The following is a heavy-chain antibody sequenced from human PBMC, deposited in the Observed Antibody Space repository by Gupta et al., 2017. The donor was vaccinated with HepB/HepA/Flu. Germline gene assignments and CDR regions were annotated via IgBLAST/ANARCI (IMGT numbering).Heavy chain of an antibody. J-gene: IGHJ4*02. CDR1: GFTFSSYE. CDR3: ASSNYYDTSGYYPVY. D-gene: IGHD3-22*01. Sequence: EVQLVESGGGLVQPGGSLRLSCAASGFTFSSYEMNWVRQAPGKGLEWISFWSSSGRTRYYAVAVKGRFTISRDNAKNSLYLQMNSLRAEDTAVYYCASSNYYDTSGYYPVYWGQGTLVTVST. V-gene: IGHV3-48*03. CDR2: WSSSGRTR.